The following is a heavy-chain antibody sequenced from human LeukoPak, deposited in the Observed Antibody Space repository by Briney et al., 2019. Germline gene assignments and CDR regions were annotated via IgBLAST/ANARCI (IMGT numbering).Heavy chain of an antibody. CDR3: ARGWSDGYNSIAHAFDI. CDR2: IYYSGST. J-gene: IGHJ3*02. D-gene: IGHD5-24*01. Sequence: SQTLSLTCTVSGGSISSGGYYWSWIRQHPGKGLEWIGYIYYSGSTYYNPSLKSRVTISVDTSKNQFSLKLSSVTAADTAVYYCARGWSDGYNSIAHAFDIWGQGTVVTVSS. V-gene: IGHV4-31*03. CDR1: GGSISSGGYY.